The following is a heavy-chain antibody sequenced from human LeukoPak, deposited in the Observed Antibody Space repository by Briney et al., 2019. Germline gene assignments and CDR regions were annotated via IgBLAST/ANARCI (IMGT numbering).Heavy chain of an antibody. CDR1: GFTFSSYG. V-gene: IGHV3-30*18. Sequence: GGSLRLSCAASGFTFSSYGMHWVRQAPGKGLEWVAVISYDGSNKYYADSVKGRFTISRDNSKNTLYLQMNSLRAEDTAVYYCAKFSGELATRWVLYYYGMDVWGQGTTVTVSS. CDR3: AKFSGELATRWVLYYYGMDV. J-gene: IGHJ6*02. D-gene: IGHD1-26*01. CDR2: ISYDGSNK.